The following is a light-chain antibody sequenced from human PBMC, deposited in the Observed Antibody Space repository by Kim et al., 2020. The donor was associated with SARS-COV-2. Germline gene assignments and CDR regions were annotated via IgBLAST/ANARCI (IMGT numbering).Light chain of an antibody. CDR3: QHYDTSPPNYT. CDR1: QSVNTDF. CDR2: GAS. Sequence: ENVLTQSPGTLSLSPGERATLSCRASQSVNTDFLAWYQQRPGQAPRLLIYGASSRATGIPDRFSGSASGADFTLTISRLEPEDFAVYYCQHYDTSPPNYTFGQGTKLEI. J-gene: IGKJ2*01. V-gene: IGKV3-20*01.